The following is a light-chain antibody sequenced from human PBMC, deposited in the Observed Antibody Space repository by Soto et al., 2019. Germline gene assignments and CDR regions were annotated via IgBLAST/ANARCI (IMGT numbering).Light chain of an antibody. CDR1: QSVSSSY. CDR2: GAS. J-gene: IGKJ4*01. CDR3: QQYGSTPLT. Sequence: VLSQSPGTLSLSPGERATLYCRASQSVSSSYLAWYQQKPGQAPRLLIYGASSRATGIPDRFSGSGSGTDFTLTISRLEPEDFAVYYCQQYGSTPLTSGGGTKV. V-gene: IGKV3-20*01.